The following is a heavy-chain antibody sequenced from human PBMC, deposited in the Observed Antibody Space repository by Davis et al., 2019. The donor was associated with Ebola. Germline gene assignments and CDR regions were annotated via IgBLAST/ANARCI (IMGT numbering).Heavy chain of an antibody. Sequence: GESLKISCEASGFTFRNYAMHWVRQTPGKGLEWVGLVSYDGHKTFYTDSVKGRFTISRDNAKNSLFLQMTSLRADDSGVYYCVRDITGVGAGGDFWGQGTLVTVSS. CDR3: VRDITGVGAGGDF. CDR2: VSYDGHKT. J-gene: IGHJ4*02. CDR1: GFTFRNYA. V-gene: IGHV3-30*03. D-gene: IGHD6-13*01.